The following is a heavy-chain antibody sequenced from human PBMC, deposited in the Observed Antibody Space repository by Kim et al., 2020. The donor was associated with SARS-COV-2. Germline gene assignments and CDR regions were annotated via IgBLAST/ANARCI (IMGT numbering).Heavy chain of an antibody. CDR1: GFTFSNYD. Sequence: GGSLRLSCAASGFTFSNYDMRWVRQAPGKGLEWVSGISDSGGRTYYADSVKGRFTISRDNFKNTLYLQMNSLRAEDTAVYYCAKVVSIRGVVYYYGMDVWGQGTTVTVS. CDR2: ISDSGGRT. J-gene: IGHJ6*02. V-gene: IGHV3-23*01. CDR3: AKVVSIRGVVYYYGMDV. D-gene: IGHD3-10*01.